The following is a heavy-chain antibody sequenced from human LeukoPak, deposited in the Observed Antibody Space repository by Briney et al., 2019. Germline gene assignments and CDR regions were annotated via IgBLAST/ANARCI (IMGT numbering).Heavy chain of an antibody. CDR3: ARIVAGNSFDY. CDR2: ISYDGSNK. J-gene: IGHJ4*02. D-gene: IGHD6-19*01. V-gene: IGHV3-30-3*01. CDR1: GFTFSSYA. Sequence: GGSLRLSCAASGFTFSSYAMHWVRQAPGQGLEWVAVISYDGSNKYYADSVKGRFTISRDNSKNTLYLQMNSLRAEDTAVYYCARIVAGNSFDYWGQGTLVTVSS.